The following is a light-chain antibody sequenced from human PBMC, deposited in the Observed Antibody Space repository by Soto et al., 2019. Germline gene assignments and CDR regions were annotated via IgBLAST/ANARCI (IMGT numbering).Light chain of an antibody. Sequence: EIVMTQSPATLSVSPGERATLSCRASQSVGGSLAWYQQRPGQAPRLLVYHTSNRATGIPDRFSASGSGTDFTLTISRLETEEFAVYYCQQYESSPRTFGQGTKVDIK. CDR3: QQYESSPRT. CDR2: HTS. CDR1: QSVGGS. V-gene: IGKV3D-15*01. J-gene: IGKJ1*01.